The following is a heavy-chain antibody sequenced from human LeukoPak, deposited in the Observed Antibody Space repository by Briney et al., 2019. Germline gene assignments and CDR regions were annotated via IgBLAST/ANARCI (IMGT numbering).Heavy chain of an antibody. V-gene: IGHV3-33*06. J-gene: IGHJ4*02. Sequence: LAGRSLRLSCAASGFTFSSYGMHWVRQAPGKGLEWVAVIWYNGSNKYYADSVKGRFTISRDNSKNTLYLQMNSLRAEDTATYYCAKDLDSSGSRFDYWGQGTLVTVSS. D-gene: IGHD3-22*01. CDR1: GFTFSSYG. CDR2: IWYNGSNK. CDR3: AKDLDSSGSRFDY.